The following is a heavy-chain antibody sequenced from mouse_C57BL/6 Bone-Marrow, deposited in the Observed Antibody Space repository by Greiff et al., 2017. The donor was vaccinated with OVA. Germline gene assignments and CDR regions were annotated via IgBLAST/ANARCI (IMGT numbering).Heavy chain of an antibody. J-gene: IGHJ1*03. CDR2: IDPSDSYT. CDR3: ARPPYYYGRSYDWYFDV. Sequence: QVQLQQPGAELVKPGASVKLSCKASGYTFTSYWMQWVKQRPGQGLEWIGEIDPSDSYTNYNQKFKGKATLTVDTSSSTAYMQLSSLTSEDSAVYYCARPPYYYGRSYDWYFDVWGTGTTVTVSS. CDR1: GYTFTSYW. D-gene: IGHD1-1*01. V-gene: IGHV1-50*01.